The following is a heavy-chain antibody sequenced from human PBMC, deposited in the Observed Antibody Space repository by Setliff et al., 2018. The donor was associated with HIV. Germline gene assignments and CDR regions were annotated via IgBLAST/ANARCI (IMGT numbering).Heavy chain of an antibody. CDR1: RSTFNSHT. J-gene: IGHJ4*02. Sequence: SVKVSCKASRSTFNSHTINWVRQAPGQGLDWMGRIIPILGVANYAQRFQGKVTITADKSTSTAYMELSRLRSDDTAVYYCARGMDYYDTSGYYQYYFDYWGQGTLVTVSS. V-gene: IGHV1-69*02. CDR2: IIPILGVA. CDR3: ARGMDYYDTSGYYQYYFDY. D-gene: IGHD3-22*01.